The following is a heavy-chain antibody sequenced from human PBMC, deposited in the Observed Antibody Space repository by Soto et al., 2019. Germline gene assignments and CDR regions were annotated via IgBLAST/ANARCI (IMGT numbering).Heavy chain of an antibody. CDR2: IYYSGST. V-gene: IGHV4-59*01. D-gene: IGHD6-19*01. Sequence: PSETLSLTCTVSGGSISSYYWSWIRQPPGKGLEWIGYIYYSGSTNYNPSLKSRVTISVDTSKNQFSLKLSSVTAADTAVYYCARAGSSGGGYYYYGMDVWGQGTTVTVSS. CDR3: ARAGSSGGGYYYYGMDV. CDR1: GGSISSYY. J-gene: IGHJ6*02.